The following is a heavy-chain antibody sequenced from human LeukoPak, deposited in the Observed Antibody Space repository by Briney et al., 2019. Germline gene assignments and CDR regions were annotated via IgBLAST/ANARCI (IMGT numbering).Heavy chain of an antibody. Sequence: SETLSLTCTVSGGSISIYYWSWIRQPAGKGLEWIGRIYTSGSTNYNPSLKSRVTMSVDTSKNQFSLKLSSVTAADTAVYYCARGSGEEYYYDSSGYHSPFDYWGQGTLVTVSS. CDR2: IYTSGST. J-gene: IGHJ4*02. V-gene: IGHV4-4*07. CDR1: GGSISIYY. CDR3: ARGSGEEYYYDSSGYHSPFDY. D-gene: IGHD3-22*01.